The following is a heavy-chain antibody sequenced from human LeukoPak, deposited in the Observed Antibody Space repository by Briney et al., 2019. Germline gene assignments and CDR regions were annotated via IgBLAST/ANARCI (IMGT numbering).Heavy chain of an antibody. CDR2: IYSGGST. CDR1: GFTVSSNY. CDR3: ARHHSYGYYSDAFDI. J-gene: IGHJ3*02. D-gene: IGHD5-18*01. V-gene: IGHV3-53*01. Sequence: GGSLRLSCAASGFTVSSNYMSWVRQAPGKGLEWVSVIYSGGSTYYADSVKGRFTISRDNSKNTLYLQMNSLRAEDTAVYYCARHHSYGYYSDAFDIWGQGTMVTVSS.